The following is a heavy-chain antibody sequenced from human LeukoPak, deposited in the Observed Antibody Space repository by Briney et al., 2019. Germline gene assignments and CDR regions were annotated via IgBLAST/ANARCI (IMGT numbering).Heavy chain of an antibody. Sequence: PSQTLSLTCTVSGGSISSGGYYWSWIRQHPGKGLEWIGYIYYSGSTYYNPSLKSRVTISVDTSKNQFSLKLSSVTAADTAVYYCARDLPWYHNWFDPWGQGTLVTVSS. J-gene: IGHJ5*02. V-gene: IGHV4-31*03. CDR1: GGSISSGGYY. D-gene: IGHD6-13*01. CDR3: ARDLPWYHNWFDP. CDR2: IYYSGST.